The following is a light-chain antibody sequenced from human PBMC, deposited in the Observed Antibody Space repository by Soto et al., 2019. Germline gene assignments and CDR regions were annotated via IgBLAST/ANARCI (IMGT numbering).Light chain of an antibody. CDR3: QQLNSFPIT. J-gene: IGKJ5*01. CDR1: QGISSW. CDR2: AAS. Sequence: IHMTQSPSSVSASVGDRVTITCRASQGISSWLAWYQRKPGKAPKLLIYAASSLQSGVPSRFSGSGSGTEFTLTITSLQPEDFATYYCQQLNSFPITFGQGTRLEIK. V-gene: IGKV1-12*01.